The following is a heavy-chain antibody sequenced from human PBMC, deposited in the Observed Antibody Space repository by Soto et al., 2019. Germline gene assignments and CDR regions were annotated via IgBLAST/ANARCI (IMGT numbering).Heavy chain of an antibody. J-gene: IGHJ6*02. D-gene: IGHD3-10*01. CDR2: IGTAGDT. V-gene: IGHV3-13*01. CDR3: ARVNPWFGDYGMDV. Sequence: PGGSLRLSCAASGFTFSSYDTHWVRQATGKGLEWVSAIGTAGDTYYPGSVKGRFTISRENAKNSLYLQMNSLRAGDTAVYYCARVNPWFGDYGMDVWGQGTTVTVSS. CDR1: GFTFSSYD.